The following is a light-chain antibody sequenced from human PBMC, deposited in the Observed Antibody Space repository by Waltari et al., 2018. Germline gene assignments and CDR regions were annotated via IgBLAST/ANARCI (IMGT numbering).Light chain of an antibody. Sequence: EIVLTQSPGTLSLSPGERATLSCRASQSVSSNYLAWYQLKPGQAPRLLIYDTSKRATGIPARFSGSGSGTDFTLTISNLETEDFALYYCQQGSILPLTFGGGTRWRSN. J-gene: IGKJ4*01. CDR3: QQGSILPLT. CDR1: QSVSSNY. V-gene: IGKV3-11*01. CDR2: DTS.